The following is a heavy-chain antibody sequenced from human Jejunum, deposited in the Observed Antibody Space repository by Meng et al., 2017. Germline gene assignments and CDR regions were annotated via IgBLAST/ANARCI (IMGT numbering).Heavy chain of an antibody. D-gene: IGHD4-17*01. J-gene: IGHJ6*02. Sequence: GESLKISCAASGFTFNNYAMSWVRQSPGRGLECVSAIIRSGGSTYYTDSVKGRFTISRDNSKNTLYLQMNSLRAEDTAVYDCAKDLGGATTVLYYYYGMDVWGRGTTVTVSS. CDR1: GFTFNNYA. CDR2: IIRSGGST. CDR3: AKDLGGATTVLYYYYGMDV. V-gene: IGHV3-23*01.